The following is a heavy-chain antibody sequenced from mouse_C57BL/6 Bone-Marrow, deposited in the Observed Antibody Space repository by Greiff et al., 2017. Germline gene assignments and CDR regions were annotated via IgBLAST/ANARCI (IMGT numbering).Heavy chain of an antibody. J-gene: IGHJ2*01. CDR1: GFTFSDYG. D-gene: IGHD4-1*01. V-gene: IGHV5-17*01. CDR3: ATGTRY. Sequence: EVQGVESGGGLVKPGGSLKLSCAASGFTFSDYGMNWVRQAPEKGLEWVAYISRGSSTIYYADTVKGRFTISRDKAKNTLFLQMTSLRSDDTAMYYCATGTRYWGQGTTLTVSA. CDR2: ISRGSSTI.